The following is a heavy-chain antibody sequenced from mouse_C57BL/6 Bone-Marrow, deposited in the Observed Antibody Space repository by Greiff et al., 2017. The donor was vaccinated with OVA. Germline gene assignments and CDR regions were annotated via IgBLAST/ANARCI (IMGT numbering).Heavy chain of an antibody. CDR1: GYAFSSYW. CDR3: ARETARASAWIAY. J-gene: IGHJ3*01. CDR2: IYPGDGDT. D-gene: IGHD3-2*01. Sequence: VQLQQSGAELVKPGASVTISCKASGYAFSSYWMNWVKQRPGKGLEWIGQIYPGDGDTNYNGKFKGKATLTADKSSSTAYMQLSSLTSEDSAVYFGARETARASAWIAYWGQGTLVTVSA. V-gene: IGHV1-80*01.